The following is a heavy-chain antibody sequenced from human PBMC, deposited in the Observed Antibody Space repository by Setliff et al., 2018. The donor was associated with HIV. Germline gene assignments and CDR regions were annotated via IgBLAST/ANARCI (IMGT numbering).Heavy chain of an antibody. D-gene: IGHD1-1*01. CDR3: ARDWNGDGRSIDS. J-gene: IGHJ5*01. V-gene: IGHV3-33*08. CDR2: IWYDGSNK. CDR1: GFTFSSYA. Sequence: SLRLSCAASGFTFSSYAMSWVRQAPGKGLEWVAVIWYDGSNKYYADSVKGRFTISRDNSKNTLYLQMNSLSAGDTAVYYCARDWNGDGRSIDSWGQGTLVTVSS.